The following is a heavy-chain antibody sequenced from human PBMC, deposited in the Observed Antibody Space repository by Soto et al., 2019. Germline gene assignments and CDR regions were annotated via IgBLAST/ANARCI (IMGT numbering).Heavy chain of an antibody. D-gene: IGHD6-13*01. CDR3: ARPSYSSRPEYYYGMDV. Sequence: PGESLKISCKGSGYSLTSYWIGWVRQMPGKGLEWMGIIYPGDSDTRYSPSFQGQVTISADKSISTAYLQWSSLKASDTAMYYCARPSYSSRPEYYYGMDVWGQGTTVTVSS. CDR2: IYPGDSDT. CDR1: GYSLTSYW. V-gene: IGHV5-51*01. J-gene: IGHJ6*02.